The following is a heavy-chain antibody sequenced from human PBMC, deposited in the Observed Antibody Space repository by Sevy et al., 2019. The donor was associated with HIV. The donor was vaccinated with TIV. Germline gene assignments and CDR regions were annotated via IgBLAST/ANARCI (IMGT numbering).Heavy chain of an antibody. CDR1: GYTFTRYG. D-gene: IGHD3-22*01. CDR3: ARDRNNYDSSGYPKGMDV. CDR2: TSAYNGNT. Sequence: ASVKVSCKASGYTFTRYGMTWVRQAPGQGLEWMGWTSAYNGNTNYAQKVQGRVTMTTDISTSTAYMELRSLRSDDTAMYYCARDRNNYDSSGYPKGMDVWGQGTTVTVSS. V-gene: IGHV1-18*01. J-gene: IGHJ6*02.